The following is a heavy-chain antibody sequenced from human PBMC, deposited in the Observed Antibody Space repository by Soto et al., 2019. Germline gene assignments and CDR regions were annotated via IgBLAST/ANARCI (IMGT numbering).Heavy chain of an antibody. CDR1: GFTFSDYY. CDR2: ISSSSSYT. Sequence: WGSLRLSCAASGFTFSDYYMILIRQSPCKGLEWVSYISSSSSYTNYADSVKGRFTISRDNAKNSLYLQMNSLRAEDTAVYYCARGEYCSGGSCYFPTDYYGMDVWGQGTTVTVSS. V-gene: IGHV3-11*06. D-gene: IGHD2-15*01. CDR3: ARGEYCSGGSCYFPTDYYGMDV. J-gene: IGHJ6*02.